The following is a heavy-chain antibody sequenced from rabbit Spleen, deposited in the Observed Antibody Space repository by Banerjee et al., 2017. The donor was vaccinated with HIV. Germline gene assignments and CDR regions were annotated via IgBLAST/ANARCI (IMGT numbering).Heavy chain of an antibody. Sequence: QEQLKESGGGLVQPGGSLKLSCKASGFTLSSYYMNWVRQAPGKGLEWIACIGTNTGRTWYASWAKGRFTISKTSSTTVTLQMTSLTVADTATYFCARVSESSGWGEDLWDPGTLVTVS. V-gene: IGHV1S45*01. J-gene: IGHJ4*01. CDR1: GFTLSSYYM. CDR2: IGTNTGRT. CDR3: ARVSESSGWGEDL. D-gene: IGHD4-1*01.